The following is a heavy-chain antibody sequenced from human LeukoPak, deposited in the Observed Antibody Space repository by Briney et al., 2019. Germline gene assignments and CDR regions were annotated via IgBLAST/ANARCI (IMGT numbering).Heavy chain of an antibody. V-gene: IGHV4-38-2*02. D-gene: IGHD2-8*01. CDR3: ARTDYCTNGVCYGYMDV. J-gene: IGHJ6*03. CDR2: IYHSGST. Sequence: PSETLSLTCTVSGYSISSGYYWGWIRQPPGKGLEWIGSIYHSGSTYYNPSLKSRVTISVDTSKNQFSLKLSSVTAADTAVYYCARTDYCTNGVCYGYMDVWGKGTTVTVSS. CDR1: GYSISSGYY.